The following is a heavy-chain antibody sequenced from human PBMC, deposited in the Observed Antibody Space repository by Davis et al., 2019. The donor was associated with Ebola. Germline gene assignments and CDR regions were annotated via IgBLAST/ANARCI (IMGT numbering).Heavy chain of an antibody. CDR2: IYYNGNT. Sequence: SETLSLTCSVSGGSIRNNPYFWGWIRQPPGKGLEWVGTIYYNGNTHYSPSLNTRVAVSLDTSNNQFSLTLNSVTAADTAVYYCARSRVVLVPAAGWKQWLAKGAFDIWGQGTMVTVSS. CDR3: ARSRVVLVPAAGWKQWLAKGAFDI. J-gene: IGHJ3*02. D-gene: IGHD2-2*01. CDR1: GGSIRNNPYF. V-gene: IGHV4-39*01.